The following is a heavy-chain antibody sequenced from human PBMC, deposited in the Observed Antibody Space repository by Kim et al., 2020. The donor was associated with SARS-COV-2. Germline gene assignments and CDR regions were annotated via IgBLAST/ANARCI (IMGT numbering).Heavy chain of an antibody. CDR2: INAGNGNT. CDR1: GYTFTSYA. D-gene: IGHD2-2*01. J-gene: IGHJ6*02. Sequence: ASVKVSCKASGYTFTSYAMHWVRQAPGQRLEWMGWINAGNGNTKYSQKFQGRVTITRDTSASTAYMELSSLRSEDTAVYYCARGPAATYYYYYGMDVWGQGTTVTVSS. CDR3: ARGPAATYYYYYGMDV. V-gene: IGHV1-3*01.